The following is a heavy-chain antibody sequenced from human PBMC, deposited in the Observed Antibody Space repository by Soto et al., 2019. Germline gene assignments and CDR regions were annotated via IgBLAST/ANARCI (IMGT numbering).Heavy chain of an antibody. D-gene: IGHD6-13*01. J-gene: IGHJ4*02. CDR3: ARDAAFNRVDY. Sequence: EVQLVESGGDLVQPGGSLRLSCAASGFTFTSSWMAWVRLAPGNGLEWVANIDQDGSETNYVDSVKGRFTISRDNAKNSLFLQMNSPRAEDTAVYYCARDAAFNRVDYWGQGTLVTVSS. CDR2: IDQDGSET. V-gene: IGHV3-7*01. CDR1: GFTFTSSW.